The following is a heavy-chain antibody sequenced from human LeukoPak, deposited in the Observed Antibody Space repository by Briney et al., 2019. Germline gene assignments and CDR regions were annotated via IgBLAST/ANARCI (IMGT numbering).Heavy chain of an antibody. CDR3: ARDLYTYYDFWSGYGTFDI. D-gene: IGHD3-3*01. CDR1: GGSISSYY. CDR2: IYHSGTT. Sequence: SETLSLTCTVSGGSISSYYWGWIRQPPGKGLEWIGSIYHSGTTYYNPSLKSRVTISVDTSKNQFSLKLTSVTATDTAVYYCARDLYTYYDFWSGYGTFDIWGQGTVVTVSS. V-gene: IGHV4-38-2*02. J-gene: IGHJ3*02.